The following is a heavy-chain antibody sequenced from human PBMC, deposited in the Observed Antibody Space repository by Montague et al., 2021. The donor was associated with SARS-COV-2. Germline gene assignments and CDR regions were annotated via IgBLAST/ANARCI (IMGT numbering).Heavy chain of an antibody. J-gene: IGHJ5*02. D-gene: IGHD2-15*01. CDR1: GASFSNYY. CDR3: ARGGYCSVGSCYYSGPNWFDP. CDR2: IYYTGTT. Sequence: SETLSLTCTVSGASFSNYYWSWIRQPPGKGLEWIGYIYYTGTTNYNPSLKSRVTISGDTSKTQFSLKLTSVTAADTAVYYCARGGYCSVGSCYYSGPNWFDPWGQGTLVTVSS. V-gene: IGHV4-59*01.